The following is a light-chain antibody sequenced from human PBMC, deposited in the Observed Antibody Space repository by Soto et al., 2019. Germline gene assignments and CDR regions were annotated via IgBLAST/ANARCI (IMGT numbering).Light chain of an antibody. CDR2: EAN. Sequence: QSALTQPASVSGSPGQSITISCTGTSSDIGIYNYLSWYQQHPDKAPKLLIHEANHRPSGVSNRFSGSTSGITASLTISGLQAEDEADYYCSSYTTSNTLVYGTGTKLTVL. J-gene: IGLJ1*01. V-gene: IGLV2-14*01. CDR1: SSDIGIYNY. CDR3: SSYTTSNTLV.